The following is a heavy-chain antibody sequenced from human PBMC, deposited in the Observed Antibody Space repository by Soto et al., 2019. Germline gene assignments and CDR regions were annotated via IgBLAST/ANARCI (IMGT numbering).Heavy chain of an antibody. CDR1: GGSISISSYY. CDR3: ARRGYYYDSSGYPSVWY. V-gene: IGHV4-39*01. J-gene: IGHJ4*02. CDR2: IYYSGST. D-gene: IGHD3-22*01. Sequence: SETLSLTCTVSGGSISISSYYWGWIRQPPGKGLEWIGSIYYSGSTYYNPSLKSRVTISVDTSKNQFSLKLSSVTAADTAVYYCARRGYYYDSSGYPSVWYWGQGTLVTVSS.